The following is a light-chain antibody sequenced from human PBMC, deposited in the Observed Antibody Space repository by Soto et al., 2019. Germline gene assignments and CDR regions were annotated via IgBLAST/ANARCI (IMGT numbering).Light chain of an antibody. Sequence: QSALTQPASVSGSPGQSITISCTGTSSDVGGYNSVSWYQQHPGKAPKHMIYEVSERPSGVPDRFSGSKSSNTASLTVSGPQAEDEADYYCSSYAGGNNFVFGTGTKVTVL. V-gene: IGLV2-8*01. CDR2: EVS. CDR1: SSDVGGYNS. J-gene: IGLJ1*01. CDR3: SSYAGGNNFV.